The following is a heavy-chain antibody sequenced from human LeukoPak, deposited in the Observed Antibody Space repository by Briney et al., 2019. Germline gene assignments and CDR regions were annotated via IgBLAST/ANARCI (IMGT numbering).Heavy chain of an antibody. V-gene: IGHV4-59*01. CDR3: ARAWYYYDSSGYYPFDY. J-gene: IGHJ4*02. D-gene: IGHD3-22*01. Sequence: SETLSLTCAVSGGSIGSYYWSWIRQPPGKGLEWIGYIHDSGSTKYNPSLKSRVTMSVHTSRNHLSLKLPSVTAADTAVYYCARAWYYYDSSGYYPFDYWGQGTLVTVSS. CDR2: IHDSGST. CDR1: GGSIGSYY.